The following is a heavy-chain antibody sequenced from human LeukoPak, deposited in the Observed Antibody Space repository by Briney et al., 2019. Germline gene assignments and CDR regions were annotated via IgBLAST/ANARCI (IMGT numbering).Heavy chain of an antibody. CDR1: GFTFSSYW. CDR2: INSDGSST. Sequence: PGGSLRLSCAASGFTFSSYWMHWVRQAPGKGLVWVSRINSDGSSTSYADSVKGRFTISRDNSKNTLYLQMNSLRAEDTAVYYCAKELSGSGYGNYWGQGTLVTVSS. J-gene: IGHJ4*02. V-gene: IGHV3-74*01. D-gene: IGHD3-22*01. CDR3: AKELSGSGYGNY.